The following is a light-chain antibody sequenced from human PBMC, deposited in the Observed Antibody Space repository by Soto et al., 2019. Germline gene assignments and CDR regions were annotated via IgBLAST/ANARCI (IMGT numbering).Light chain of an antibody. Sequence: DIQMTQSPSTLSASVGDRVTITCRASQRMSGFLAWYQQKPGKAPQLLISDASSLESGVPSRFSGGGSGTAFTLTISSLQPEDFATYYCQQSYSTPRTFGQGTKLEIK. CDR1: QRMSGF. CDR3: QQSYSTPRT. CDR2: DAS. J-gene: IGKJ2*02. V-gene: IGKV1-39*01.